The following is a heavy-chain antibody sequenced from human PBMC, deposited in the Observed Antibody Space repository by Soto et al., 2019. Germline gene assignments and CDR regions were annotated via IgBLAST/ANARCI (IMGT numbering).Heavy chain of an antibody. CDR2: ISGSGRTI. D-gene: IGHD3-16*01. J-gene: IGHJ5*02. Sequence: QVQLVESGGGLVKPGGSLRLSCAASGIVFSDYMSWVRQAPGKGLEWLSYISGSGRTIYSADSVKGRFTISRENPTNSLYLQMNNVRTEDTAVYYCARLPFPWGWFDPWGQGTLVTVSS. CDR3: ARLPFPWGWFDP. V-gene: IGHV3-11*01. CDR1: GIVFSDY.